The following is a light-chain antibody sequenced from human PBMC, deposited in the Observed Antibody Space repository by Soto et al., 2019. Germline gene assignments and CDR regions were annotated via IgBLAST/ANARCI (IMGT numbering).Light chain of an antibody. Sequence: QSALTQPASVSGSPGQSITISCTGTSSDVGGYNYVSWYQQHPGKAPKLMIYDVSNRPSGVSDRFSGSKSGNTASLTISGLQADDEADYYCSSYTSSSAPWVFGTGTKVTVL. CDR3: SSYTSSSAPWV. CDR2: DVS. V-gene: IGLV2-14*01. CDR1: SSDVGGYNY. J-gene: IGLJ1*01.